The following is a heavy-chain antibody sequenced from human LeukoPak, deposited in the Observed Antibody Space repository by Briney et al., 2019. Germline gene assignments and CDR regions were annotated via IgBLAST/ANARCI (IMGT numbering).Heavy chain of an antibody. J-gene: IGHJ4*02. Sequence: SVKVSCKASGGTFSSYAISWVRQAPGQGLEWMGRIIPILGIANYAQKFQGRVTITADKSTSTAYMELSSLRSEDTAVYYCARVMDNWDLGHHFDYWGQGTLVTVSS. D-gene: IGHD1-20*01. CDR1: GGTFSSYA. CDR3: ARVMDNWDLGHHFDY. V-gene: IGHV1-69*04. CDR2: IIPILGIA.